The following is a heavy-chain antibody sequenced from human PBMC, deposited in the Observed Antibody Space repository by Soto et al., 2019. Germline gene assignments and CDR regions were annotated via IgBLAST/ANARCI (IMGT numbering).Heavy chain of an antibody. CDR1: GYTFTGYY. V-gene: IGHV1-2*04. CDR3: AREPAGYCPVPSCYQSAPYYYGMDV. Sequence: ASVKVSCKASGYTFTGYYMHWVRQAPGEGLEWMGWINPNSGGTNYAQKFQGWVTMTRDTSISTAYMELSRLRSDDTAVSYCAREPAGYCPVPSCYQSAPYYYGMDVWGQGTTVTVSS. J-gene: IGHJ6*02. D-gene: IGHD2-15*01. CDR2: INPNSGGT.